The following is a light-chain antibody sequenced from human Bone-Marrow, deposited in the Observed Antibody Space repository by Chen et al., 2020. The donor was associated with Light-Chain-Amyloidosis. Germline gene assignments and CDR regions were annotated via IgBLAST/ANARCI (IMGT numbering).Light chain of an antibody. J-gene: IGLJ2*01. CDR1: DLPTKY. Sequence: SYELTQPPSVSVSPGQTARITCSGDDLPTKYAYWYQQKPGQAPVLVIHRETERPSGISERFSGSSSGTTATLTISGLQAEDEADYHCQSADSSGTYEVIFGGGTKLTVL. CDR2: RET. CDR3: QSADSSGTYEVI. V-gene: IGLV3-25*03.